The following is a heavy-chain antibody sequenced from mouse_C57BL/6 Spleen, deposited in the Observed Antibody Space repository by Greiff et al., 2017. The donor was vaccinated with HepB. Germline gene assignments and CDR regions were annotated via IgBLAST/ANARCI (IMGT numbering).Heavy chain of an antibody. J-gene: IGHJ2*01. CDR2: IDPETGGT. Sequence: QVQLKQSGAELVRPGASVTLSCKASGYTFTDYEMHWVKQTPVHGLEWIGAIDPETGGTAYNQKFKGKAILTADKSSSTAYMELRSLTSEDSAVYYCTREGSSFDYWGQGTTLTVSS. D-gene: IGHD1-1*01. CDR3: TREGSSFDY. CDR1: GYTFTDYE. V-gene: IGHV1-15*01.